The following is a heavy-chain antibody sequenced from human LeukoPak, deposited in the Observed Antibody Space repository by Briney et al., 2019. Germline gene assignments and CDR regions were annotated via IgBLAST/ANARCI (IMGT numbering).Heavy chain of an antibody. Sequence: PSETLSLTCTVSGGSISSYYWSWIRQPPGKGLEWIGFIFYSGTTNYNPSLKSRVTISVDTSKNQFSLKLSSVTAADTAVYYCARDICSSSSCFWFDPWGQGTLVTVSS. J-gene: IGHJ5*02. D-gene: IGHD6-13*01. V-gene: IGHV4-59*01. CDR1: GGSISSYY. CDR3: ARDICSSSSCFWFDP. CDR2: IFYSGTT.